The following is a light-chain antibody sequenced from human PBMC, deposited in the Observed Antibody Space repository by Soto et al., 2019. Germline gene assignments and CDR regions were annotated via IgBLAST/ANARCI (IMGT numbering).Light chain of an antibody. Sequence: DIQMTQSPSTLSASVGDRVTITCRASQSINSRLAWYQQKPGKAPKLLIFDASSLEGGVPSRFSGTGSGTEFTLTISSLQPDDSATYYCQQYNTYSTFGGGTKVDIK. CDR3: QQYNTYST. CDR2: DAS. CDR1: QSINSR. J-gene: IGKJ4*01. V-gene: IGKV1-5*01.